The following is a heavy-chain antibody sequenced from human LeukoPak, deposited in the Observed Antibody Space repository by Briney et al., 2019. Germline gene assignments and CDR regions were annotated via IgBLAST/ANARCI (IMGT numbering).Heavy chain of an antibody. CDR2: IIGSGGDT. D-gene: IGHD1-1*01. CDR1: GFTFSSYA. J-gene: IGHJ4*02. CDR3: AKEGGNWNVDY. V-gene: IGHV3-23*01. Sequence: GGSLRLSCAASGFTFSSYAMSWVRQAPGKGLEWVSTIIGSGGDTYYADSVKGRFTISRDTSKNTLYLQMNSLRAEDTAVYYCAKEGGNWNVDYWGQGTLVTVSS.